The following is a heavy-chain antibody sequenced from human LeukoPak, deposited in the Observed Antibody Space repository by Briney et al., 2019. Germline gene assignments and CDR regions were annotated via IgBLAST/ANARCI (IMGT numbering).Heavy chain of an antibody. V-gene: IGHV4-59*12. J-gene: IGHJ5*02. CDR1: GDSMTSYY. CDR2: IYYSGTS. D-gene: IGHD3-10*01. Sequence: SETLSLTCTVSGDSMTSYYWSWIRQPPGKGLEWIGNIYYSGTSNYNPSLRSRVTISVGTSKNQFSLKLSSVTAADTAVYYCARGPGRYYYGSGSFRFDPWGQGTLVTVSS. CDR3: ARGPGRYYYGSGSFRFDP.